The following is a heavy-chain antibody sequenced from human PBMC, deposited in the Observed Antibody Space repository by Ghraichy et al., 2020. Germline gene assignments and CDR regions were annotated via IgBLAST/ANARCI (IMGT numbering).Heavy chain of an antibody. CDR2: INSYYGNT. CDR1: GYTFTTYG. J-gene: IGHJ4*02. D-gene: IGHD4/OR15-4a*01. V-gene: IGHV1-18*04. CDR3: TRGGANYLGASDH. Sequence: ASVKVSCKASGYTFTTYGITWVRQAPGQGLEWMGWINSYYGNTNYAQKLQGRVTMTTDTSTSTAYMELRSLRSDDTAVYYCTRGGANYLGASDHWGQGTLVTVSS.